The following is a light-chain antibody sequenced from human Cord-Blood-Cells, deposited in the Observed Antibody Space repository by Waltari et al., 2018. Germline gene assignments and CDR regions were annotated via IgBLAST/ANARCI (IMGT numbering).Light chain of an antibody. CDR1: SLRSYY. Sequence: SSELTQDPAVSVALGQTVRITCQGDSLRSYYASWYQQKPGQAPVIVIYGKNNRPSGIPGRLSGSSSGNTASLTITGAQAEDEADYYCNSRDSSGNHLVFGGGTKLTVL. V-gene: IGLV3-19*01. CDR2: GKN. J-gene: IGLJ3*02. CDR3: NSRDSSGNHLV.